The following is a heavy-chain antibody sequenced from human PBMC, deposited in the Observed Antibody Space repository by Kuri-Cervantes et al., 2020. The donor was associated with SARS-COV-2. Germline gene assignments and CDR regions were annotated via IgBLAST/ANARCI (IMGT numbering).Heavy chain of an antibody. CDR3: AREDIAAGVPDY. V-gene: IGHV3-21*01. CDR2: ISSSSSYI. D-gene: IGHD5-12*01. J-gene: IGHJ4*02. Sequence: GESLKISCAASGFTFSSYSMNWVRQAPGKGLEWVSSISSSSSYIYYADSVKGRFTISRDNAKNSLYLQMNSLRAEDTAVYYCAREDIAAGVPDYWGQGTLVTVSS. CDR1: GFTFSSYS.